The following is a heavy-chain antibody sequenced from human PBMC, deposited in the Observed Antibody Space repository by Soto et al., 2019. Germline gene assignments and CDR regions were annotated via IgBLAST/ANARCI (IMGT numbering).Heavy chain of an antibody. V-gene: IGHV3-7*01. CDR1: GFTFSSYW. Sequence: GGSLRLSCAASGFTFSSYWMSWVRQAPGKGLEWVANIKQDGSEKYYVDSVKGRFTISRDNAKNSLYLQMNSLRAEDTAVYYCARDLPGYSSSWTYDYWGQGTLVTVSS. J-gene: IGHJ4*02. D-gene: IGHD6-13*01. CDR2: IKQDGSEK. CDR3: ARDLPGYSSSWTYDY.